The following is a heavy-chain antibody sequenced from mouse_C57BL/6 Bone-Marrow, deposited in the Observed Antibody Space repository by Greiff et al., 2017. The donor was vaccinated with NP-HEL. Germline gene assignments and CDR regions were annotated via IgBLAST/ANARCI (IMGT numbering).Heavy chain of an antibody. CDR1: GFTFSNYW. Sequence: EVKLQESGGGLVQPGGSMKLSCVASGFTFSNYWMNWVRQSPEKGLEWVAQIRLKSDNYATHYAESVKGRFTISRDDSKSSVYLQMNNLRAEDTGIYYCTGPDGNYDYYAMDYWGQGTSVTVSS. CDR3: TGPDGNYDYYAMDY. V-gene: IGHV6-3*01. D-gene: IGHD2-1*01. J-gene: IGHJ4*01. CDR2: IRLKSDNYAT.